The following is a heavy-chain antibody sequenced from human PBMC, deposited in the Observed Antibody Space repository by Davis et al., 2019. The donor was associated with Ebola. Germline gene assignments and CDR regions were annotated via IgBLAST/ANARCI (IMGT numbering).Heavy chain of an antibody. J-gene: IGHJ6*02. D-gene: IGHD3-10*01. CDR1: GFTFSSYA. CDR2: ISYDGSNK. Sequence: PGGSLRLSCAASGFTFSSYAMHWVRQAPGKGLEWVAVISYDGSNKYYADSVKGRFTISRDNSKNTLYLQMNSLRAEDTAVYYCAREPAYVSYGSGSYPYYYYGMDVWGQGTTVTVSS. V-gene: IGHV3-30-3*01. CDR3: AREPAYVSYGSGSYPYYYYGMDV.